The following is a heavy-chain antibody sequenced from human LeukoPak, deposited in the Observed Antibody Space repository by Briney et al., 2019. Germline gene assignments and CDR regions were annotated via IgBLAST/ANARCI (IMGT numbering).Heavy chain of an antibody. D-gene: IGHD6-19*01. CDR2: TSAYNGNT. J-gene: IGHJ4*02. CDR3: ARHSSDWEFDY. Sequence: ASVKVSCKASGYSFTSYGISWVRQAPGQGLEWMGWTSAYNGNTNYAQKLQGRVTMTTDTSTSTAYMELRSLRSGDTAVYYCARHSSDWEFDYWGQGTLVTVSS. CDR1: GYSFTSYG. V-gene: IGHV1-18*01.